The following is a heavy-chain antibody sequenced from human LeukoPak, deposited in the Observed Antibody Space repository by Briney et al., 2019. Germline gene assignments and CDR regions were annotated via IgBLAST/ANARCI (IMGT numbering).Heavy chain of an antibody. Sequence: GGSLRLSCAASGFTVSSNYMSWVRQAPGKGLEWVSVIYSGGSTYYADSVKGRFTISRDNSKNTLYLQMNSLRAEDTAVYYCARPSMTTVTTYFDYWGQGTLVTVSS. CDR1: GFTVSSNY. J-gene: IGHJ4*02. CDR3: ARPSMTTVTTYFDY. CDR2: IYSGGST. V-gene: IGHV3-66*02. D-gene: IGHD4-11*01.